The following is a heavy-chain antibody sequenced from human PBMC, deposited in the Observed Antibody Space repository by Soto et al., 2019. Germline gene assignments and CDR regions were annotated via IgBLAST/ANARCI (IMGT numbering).Heavy chain of an antibody. CDR2: ISAYNGNT. Sequence: ASVKVSCKASGYTFTSYGISWVRQAPGQGLEWMGWISAYNGNTNYAQKLQGRVTMTTDTSTSTAYMELRSLRSDDTAVYYCARLLGGVIITYYLDVWGKGTTVTVSS. CDR3: ARLLGGVIITYYLDV. V-gene: IGHV1-18*01. D-gene: IGHD3-10*01. CDR1: GYTFTSYG. J-gene: IGHJ6*03.